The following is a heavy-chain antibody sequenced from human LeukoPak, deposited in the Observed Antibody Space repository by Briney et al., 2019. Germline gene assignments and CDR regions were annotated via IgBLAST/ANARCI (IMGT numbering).Heavy chain of an antibody. J-gene: IGHJ3*02. CDR2: INTDGSST. CDR3: AKPTYYYGSGKTGDAFDI. Sequence: GGSLRLSCAASGFTFSSYWMHWVRQAPGKGLVWVSCINTDGSSTSYADSVKGRFTISRDNSKNTLYLQMNSLRAEDTAVYYCAKPTYYYGSGKTGDAFDIWGQGTMVTVSS. V-gene: IGHV3-74*01. CDR1: GFTFSSYW. D-gene: IGHD3-10*01.